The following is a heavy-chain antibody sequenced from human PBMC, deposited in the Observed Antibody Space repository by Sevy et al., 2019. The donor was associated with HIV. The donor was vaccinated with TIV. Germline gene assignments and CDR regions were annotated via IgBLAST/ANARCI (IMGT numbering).Heavy chain of an antibody. J-gene: IGHJ5*02. D-gene: IGHD3-9*01. CDR3: VKDRIETILWSKGNWFDP. CDR2: LSSDNAGST. CDR1: GFSFSTYW. V-gene: IGHV3-64D*06. Sequence: GGSLRLSCAASGFSFSTYWMTWVRQAPGKGLEYVSGLSSDNAGSTYYADSVNGRFTISSDKSKNTLYLQMSSLRTEDTVVYYCVKDRIETILWSKGNWFDPWGQGPLVTVSS.